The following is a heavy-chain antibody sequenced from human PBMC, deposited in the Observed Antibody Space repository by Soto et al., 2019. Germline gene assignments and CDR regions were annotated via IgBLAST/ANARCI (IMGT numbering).Heavy chain of an antibody. CDR2: IYSGGVT. CDR3: AKRGTTVTTSLWY. J-gene: IGHJ4*02. CDR1: GFTVSNNY. V-gene: IGHV3-66*01. Sequence: EVQLVESGGGLVQPGGPLRLSCAASGFTVSNNYMCWVRQAPGKGLEWVSLIYSGGVTHYADSVRGRLTISRDNSRNTLYLQMNSLRADDTAVYYCAKRGTTVTTSLWYWGQGTLVTVSS. D-gene: IGHD4-17*01.